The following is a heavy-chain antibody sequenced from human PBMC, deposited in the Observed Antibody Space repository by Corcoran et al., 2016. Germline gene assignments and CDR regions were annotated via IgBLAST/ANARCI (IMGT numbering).Heavy chain of an antibody. Sequence: QVQLVESGGGVVQPGRSLRLSCAASGFTFSSYGMHWVRQAPGKGLEWVAVISYDGSNKYYADSVKGRFTISRDNSKNMLYLQMNSLRAEDTAVYYCAKDRGGYCSGGSCYPGGYYYYGMDVWGQGTTVTVSS. D-gene: IGHD2-15*01. V-gene: IGHV3-30*18. J-gene: IGHJ6*02. CDR2: ISYDGSNK. CDR3: AKDRGGYCSGGSCYPGGYYYYGMDV. CDR1: GFTFSSYG.